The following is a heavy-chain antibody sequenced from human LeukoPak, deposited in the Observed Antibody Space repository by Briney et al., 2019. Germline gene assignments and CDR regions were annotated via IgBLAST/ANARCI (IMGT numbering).Heavy chain of an antibody. D-gene: IGHD3-22*01. V-gene: IGHV3-48*01. Sequence: PGGSLRLSCAASGFTFSNYGLNWVRQAPGKGLEWVSHISSSGSAKYYADSVKGRFTISRDNAKNSLYLQMNSLRAEDTAVYYCAKPRGSSGYYDYWGQGTLVTVSS. CDR1: GFTFSNYG. CDR2: ISSSGSAK. J-gene: IGHJ4*02. CDR3: AKPRGSSGYYDY.